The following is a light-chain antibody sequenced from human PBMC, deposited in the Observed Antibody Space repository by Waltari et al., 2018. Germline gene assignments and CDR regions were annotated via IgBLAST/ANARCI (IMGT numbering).Light chain of an antibody. J-gene: IGKJ1*01. Sequence: EIVLTQSPGTLSLSPGERATLSCRASQSVSRTLAWYQQKPGQAPRLLIYDASTRATGIPDRFSGSGFGTDFRLTISRLEPEDFAVYYCQKYGTLPATFGQGTTVEIK. CDR3: QKYGTLPAT. CDR2: DAS. CDR1: QSVSRT. V-gene: IGKV3-20*01.